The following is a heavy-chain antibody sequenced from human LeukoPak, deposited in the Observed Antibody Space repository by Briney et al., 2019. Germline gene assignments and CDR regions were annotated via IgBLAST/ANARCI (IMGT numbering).Heavy chain of an antibody. V-gene: IGHV3-23*01. J-gene: IGHJ5*02. CDR1: GISFSTYA. CDR3: ARGADGVSSNSRGWFDP. Sequence: PGGSLRLSCTASGISFSTYAMSWVRQTPGKGLEWVSAISGSGRSPYYADSVKGHFTISRDNSKNTLYLQMNSLRAEDTAVYSCARGADGVSSNSRGWFDPWGQGTLVTVSS. CDR2: ISGSGRSP. D-gene: IGHD2-15*01.